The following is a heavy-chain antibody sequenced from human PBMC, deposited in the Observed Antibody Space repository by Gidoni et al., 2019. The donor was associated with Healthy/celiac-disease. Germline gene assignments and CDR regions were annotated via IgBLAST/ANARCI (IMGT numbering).Heavy chain of an antibody. J-gene: IGHJ6*02. D-gene: IGHD2-15*01. CDR3: AKDRRGVVVVAATGSYGMDV. V-gene: IGHV3-30*18. CDR2: ISYDGRNK. CDR1: GFTFSSYG. Sequence: QVQLVESGGGVVQPGRSLRLSCAASGFTFSSYGMHWVRQAPGKGLGLVAVISYDGRNKYYADSVKGRFTISRDNSKNTLYLQMNSLRAEDTAVYYCAKDRRGVVVVAATGSYGMDVWGQGTTVTVSS.